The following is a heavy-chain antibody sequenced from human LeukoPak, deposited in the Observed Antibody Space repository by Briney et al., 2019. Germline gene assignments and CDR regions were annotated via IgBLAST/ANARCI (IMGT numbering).Heavy chain of an antibody. CDR3: AKRLTTPLAMITFGGVIVPFGY. D-gene: IGHD3-16*02. Sequence: GGSLRLSCAASGFTFSSYAMSWVRQAPGKGLEWVSAISGSGGSTYYADSVKGRFTISRDNSKNTLYLQMNSLRAEDTAVYYCAKRLTTPLAMITFGGVIVPFGYWGQGTLVTVSS. V-gene: IGHV3-23*01. CDR1: GFTFSSYA. J-gene: IGHJ4*02. CDR2: ISGSGGST.